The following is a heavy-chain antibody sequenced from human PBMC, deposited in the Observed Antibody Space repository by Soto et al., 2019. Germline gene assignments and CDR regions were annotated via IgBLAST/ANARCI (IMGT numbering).Heavy chain of an antibody. D-gene: IGHD6-19*01. Sequence: QVQLVESGGGVVQSGRSLRLSCAASGFTFSNYGMQWVRQAPGKGLEWGAGIWYDGSNKYYADSVKGRFTIARDNSTNALYLQMRRLRAGDTGVYYCASDPGLGSGGYGFDYWGQGTLVTVSS. CDR2: IWYDGSNK. CDR1: GFTFSNYG. V-gene: IGHV3-33*01. CDR3: ASDPGLGSGGYGFDY. J-gene: IGHJ4*02.